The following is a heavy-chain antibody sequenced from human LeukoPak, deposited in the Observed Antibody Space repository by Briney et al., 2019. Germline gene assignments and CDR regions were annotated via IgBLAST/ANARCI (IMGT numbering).Heavy chain of an antibody. CDR2: SSDYNGNT. D-gene: IGHD3-22*01. V-gene: IGHV1-18*01. Sequence: GASVKVSCKASGYTFTSYGISWVRQAPGQGLEWVGWSSDYNGNTNYAQKLQGRVTMTTDTSTSTAYTELRSLRSDDTAVYYCASDLYVSSGYRHHAFDIWGQGKMVTVSS. CDR3: ASDLYVSSGYRHHAFDI. CDR1: GYTFTSYG. J-gene: IGHJ3*02.